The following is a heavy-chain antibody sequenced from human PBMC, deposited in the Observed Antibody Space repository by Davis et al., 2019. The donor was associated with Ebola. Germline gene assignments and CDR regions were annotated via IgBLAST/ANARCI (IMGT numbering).Heavy chain of an antibody. V-gene: IGHV3-23*01. CDR2: ISGSGGST. D-gene: IGHD3-9*01. CDR1: GFTFSSYA. CDR3: AVELVREHYYYYGMDI. J-gene: IGHJ6*04. Sequence: GGSLRLSCAASGFTFSSYAMSWVRQAPGKGLEWVSAISGSGGSTYYADSVKGRFTISRDNSKNTLYLQMNSLRAEDTAVYYCAVELVREHYYYYGMDIWGRGTTVTVSS.